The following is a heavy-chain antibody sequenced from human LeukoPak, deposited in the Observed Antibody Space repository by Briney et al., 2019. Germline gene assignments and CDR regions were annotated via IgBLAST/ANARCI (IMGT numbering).Heavy chain of an antibody. CDR1: GFTFGDYA. J-gene: IGHJ6*03. D-gene: IGHD6-19*01. Sequence: CAASGFTFGDYAMHWVRQAPGKGVEWVSLISWDGGSTYYADSVKGGFTIYRDNRKNSLYVQVKSLRAGDTAWYYCAXDXXSGXGSNYMDVWGKGTTVTVSS. CDR3: AXDXXSGXGSNYMDV. CDR2: ISWDGGST. V-gene: IGHV3-43D*03.